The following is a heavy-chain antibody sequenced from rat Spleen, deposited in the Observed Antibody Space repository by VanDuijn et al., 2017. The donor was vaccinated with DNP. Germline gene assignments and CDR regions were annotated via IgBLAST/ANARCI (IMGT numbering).Heavy chain of an antibody. CDR2: IISSGGNT. Sequence: EVQLVESGGGLVQPGRSLKLSCVASGFTFNNYWMTWIRQVPGKGLEWVASIISSGGNTYYRDSVKGRFTISRDNAKSTLYLQMDSLRSEDTATYYCARHHYYDGPWDYWGQGALVTVSS. J-gene: IGHJ2*01. CDR3: ARHHYYDGPWDY. CDR1: GFTFNNYW. D-gene: IGHD1-12*02. V-gene: IGHV5-31*01.